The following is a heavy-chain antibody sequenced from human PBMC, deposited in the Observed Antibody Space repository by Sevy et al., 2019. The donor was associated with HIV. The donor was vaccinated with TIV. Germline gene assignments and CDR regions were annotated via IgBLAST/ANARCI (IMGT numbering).Heavy chain of an antibody. D-gene: IGHD7-27*01. V-gene: IGHV6-1*01. CDR3: ARDKSSVGSNWDSVAPADYGLDV. CDR1: GDSVSSNTAA. J-gene: IGHJ6*02. Sequence: SQTLSLTCVISGDSVSSNTAAWNWIRQSPSRGLEWLGRTYYRSKWFNDYAISVISRTTINPDTSKNLFSLQLNSVTPEDTAVYYCARDKSSVGSNWDSVAPADYGLDVWGQGTTVTVSS. CDR2: TYYRSKWFN.